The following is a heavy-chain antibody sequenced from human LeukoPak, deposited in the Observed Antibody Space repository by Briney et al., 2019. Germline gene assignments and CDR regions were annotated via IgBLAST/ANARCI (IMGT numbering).Heavy chain of an antibody. V-gene: IGHV1-18*01. Sequence: ASVKVSCKASGYTFTSYGISWVRQAPGQGLEWMGWINAYNGNTNYAQKLQGRVTMTTDTSTSTAYMELRSLRSDDTAVYYCARDEGYYDSSGPNDAFDIWGQGTMVTVS. D-gene: IGHD3-22*01. J-gene: IGHJ3*02. CDR1: GYTFTSYG. CDR3: ARDEGYYDSSGPNDAFDI. CDR2: INAYNGNT.